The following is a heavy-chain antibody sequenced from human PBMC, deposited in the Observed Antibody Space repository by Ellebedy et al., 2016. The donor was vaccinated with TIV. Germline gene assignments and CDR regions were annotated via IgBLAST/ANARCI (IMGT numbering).Heavy chain of an antibody. CDR1: GFTFSNKA. CDR3: AKRDFSDSTYYYPLFDC. D-gene: IGHD3-22*01. J-gene: IGHJ4*02. V-gene: IGHV3-23*01. Sequence: PGGSLRLPCAASGFTFSNKAMAWVRQVPGKGLGWVSGISGDGARTYYENSVKGGFTISRDNSRNTLYLKVNSLRAEDTAVYYCAKRDFSDSTYYYPLFDCWGQGTLVTVSS. CDR2: ISGDGART.